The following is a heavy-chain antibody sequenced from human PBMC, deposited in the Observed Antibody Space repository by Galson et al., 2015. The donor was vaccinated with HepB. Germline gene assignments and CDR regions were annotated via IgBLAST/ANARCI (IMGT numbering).Heavy chain of an antibody. Sequence: SETLSLTCAVYGGSFSVYYWSWIRQPPGKGLEWLGEINHSGSTNYNPPRKSRVTISVDTSKNQFSLKLSSVSAADTAVYYCARRLSRFLGWFTGRFDPWGQGTLVTVSS. D-gene: IGHD3-3*01. CDR1: GGSFSVYY. CDR2: INHSGST. V-gene: IGHV4-34*01. J-gene: IGHJ5*02. CDR3: ARRLSRFLGWFTGRFDP.